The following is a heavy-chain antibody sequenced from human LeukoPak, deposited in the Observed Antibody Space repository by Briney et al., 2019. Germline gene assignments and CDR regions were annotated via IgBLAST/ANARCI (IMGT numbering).Heavy chain of an antibody. V-gene: IGHV4-39*07. CDR1: GGSISSSSYY. J-gene: IGHJ4*02. D-gene: IGHD3-3*01. CDR3: ARNAYYDFWSGYSDPNDFDY. CDR2: IYYSGST. Sequence: SETLSLTCTVSGGSISSSSYYWGWIRQPPGKGLEWIGSIYYSGSTYYNPSLKSRVTISVDTSKNQFSLKLSSATAADTAVYYCARNAYYDFWSGYSDPNDFDYWGQGTLVTVSS.